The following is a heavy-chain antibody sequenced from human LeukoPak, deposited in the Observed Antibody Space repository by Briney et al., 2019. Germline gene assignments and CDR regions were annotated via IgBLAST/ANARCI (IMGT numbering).Heavy chain of an antibody. CDR1: GGSISDSY. CDR3: ARRFARNWFDP. CDR2: IYYSGST. V-gene: IGHV4-59*08. Sequence: SETLSLTCTVSGGSISDSYWSWIRQPPGKGLEWIGYIYYSGSTNYNPSLKSRVTISVDTSKNQFSLKLSSVTAADTAVYYCARRFARNWFDPWGQGTLVTVSS. J-gene: IGHJ5*02.